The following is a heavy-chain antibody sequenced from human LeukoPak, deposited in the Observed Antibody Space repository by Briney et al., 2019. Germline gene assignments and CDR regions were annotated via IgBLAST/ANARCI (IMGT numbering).Heavy chain of an antibody. CDR3: ARTPYSGSYYPDY. Sequence: SETLSLTCTVSGGSISSYYWSWIRRPPGKGLEWIGYIYYSGSTNYNPSLKSRVTISVDTSKNQFSLKLSSVTAADTAVYYCARTPYSGSYYPDYWGQGTLVTVSS. CDR2: IYYSGST. CDR1: GGSISSYY. V-gene: IGHV4-59*01. D-gene: IGHD1-26*01. J-gene: IGHJ4*02.